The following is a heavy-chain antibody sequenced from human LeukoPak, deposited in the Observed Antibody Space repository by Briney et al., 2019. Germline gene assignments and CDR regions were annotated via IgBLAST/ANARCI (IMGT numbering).Heavy chain of an antibody. Sequence: PSETLSLTCAVYGGSFSGYSWNWIRQPPGKGLEWIGEIKHSGSTNYNPSLKSRVTMSVDTSKNQFSLKLSSVTAANTAVYYCARGDKLRSQGIPVAGTHYFDYWGQGTLVTVSS. J-gene: IGHJ4*02. D-gene: IGHD6-19*01. CDR2: IKHSGST. V-gene: IGHV4-34*01. CDR3: ARGDKLRSQGIPVAGTHYFDY. CDR1: GGSFSGYS.